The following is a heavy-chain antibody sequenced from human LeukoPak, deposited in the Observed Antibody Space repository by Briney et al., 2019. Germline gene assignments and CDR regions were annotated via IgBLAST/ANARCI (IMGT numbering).Heavy chain of an antibody. CDR1: GFTFDDYA. CDR2: ISWNSGSI. Sequence: GRSLRLSCAASGFTFDDYAMHWVRQAPGKGLEWVSGISWNSGSIGYADSVKGRFTISRDNAKNSLYLQMNSLRAEDTALYYCAKDELGYYGSSGLGYWGQGTLVTVSS. D-gene: IGHD3-22*01. V-gene: IGHV3-9*01. CDR3: AKDELGYYGSSGLGY. J-gene: IGHJ4*02.